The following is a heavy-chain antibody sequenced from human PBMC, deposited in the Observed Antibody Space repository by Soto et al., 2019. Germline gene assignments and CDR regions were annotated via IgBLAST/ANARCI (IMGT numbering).Heavy chain of an antibody. J-gene: IGHJ4*02. CDR2: ISYDGSDK. Sequence: PGGSLRLSCAASGFTFSSYVMNWVRQAPGKGLEWVTGISYDGSDKYYADSVKGRFTISRDNSKNTLYLQMNSLRAEDTAVYYCARDAWFGLYSSSPAYFDYWGQGTLVTVSS. CDR3: ARDAWFGLYSSSPAYFDY. D-gene: IGHD6-13*01. CDR1: GFTFSSYV. V-gene: IGHV3-30-3*01.